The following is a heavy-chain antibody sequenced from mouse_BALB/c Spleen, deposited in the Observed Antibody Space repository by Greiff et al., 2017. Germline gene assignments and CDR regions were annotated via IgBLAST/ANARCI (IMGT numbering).Heavy chain of an antibody. CDR2: IDTSDSYT. CDR1: GYTFTDYW. CDR3: ARSGY. V-gene: IGHV1-69*01. J-gene: IGHJ2*01. Sequence: QVQLQQPGAELVMPGASVKMSCKASGYTFTDYWMHWVKQRPGQGLEWIGAIDTSDSYTSYNQKFKGKATLTVDESSSTAYMQLSSLTSEDSAVYYCARSGYWGQVTTRSVSS.